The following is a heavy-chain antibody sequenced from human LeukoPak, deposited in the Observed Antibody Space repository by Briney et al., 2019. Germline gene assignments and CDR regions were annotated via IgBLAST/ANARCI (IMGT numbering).Heavy chain of an antibody. CDR1: GYTFTSYG. Sequence: ASVKVSCKASGYTFTSYGISWVRQAPGQGLEWMGWISAYNGNTNYAQKLQGRVTMTTDTSTSTAYMELRSLRSDDTAVYYCARAEAYYYDSSGYILLDYWGQGTLVTVSS. J-gene: IGHJ4*02. V-gene: IGHV1-18*01. CDR2: ISAYNGNT. CDR3: ARAEAYYYDSSGYILLDY. D-gene: IGHD3-22*01.